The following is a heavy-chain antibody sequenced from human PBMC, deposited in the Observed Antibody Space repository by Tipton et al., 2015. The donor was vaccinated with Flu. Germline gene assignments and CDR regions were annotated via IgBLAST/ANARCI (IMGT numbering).Heavy chain of an antibody. D-gene: IGHD3-3*01. CDR3: ARAPIWSGYVTYAMDV. V-gene: IGHV4-4*07. Sequence: TLSLTCTVSGGSLSSFYWTWIRQPAGKGLEWIGRIYSSGITKYNPSLKSRVTMSVDTSKNQFSLRLNSVTAADTAVYYCARAPIWSGYVTYAMDVWGQGTTVTVS. CDR1: GGSLSSFY. CDR2: IYSSGIT. J-gene: IGHJ6*02.